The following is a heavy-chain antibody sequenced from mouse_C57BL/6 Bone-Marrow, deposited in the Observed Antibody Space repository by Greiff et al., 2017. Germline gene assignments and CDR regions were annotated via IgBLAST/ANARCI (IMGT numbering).Heavy chain of an antibody. D-gene: IGHD2-2*01. CDR1: GYTFTSYG. Sequence: QVQLKQSGAELARPGASVKLSCKASGYTFTSYGISWVKQRTGQGLEWIGEIYPRSGNTYYNEKFKGKATLTADKSSSTAYMELRSLTSEDSAVYYCATDYGYDAWFAYWGQGTLVTVSA. CDR2: IYPRSGNT. V-gene: IGHV1-81*01. CDR3: ATDYGYDAWFAY. J-gene: IGHJ3*01.